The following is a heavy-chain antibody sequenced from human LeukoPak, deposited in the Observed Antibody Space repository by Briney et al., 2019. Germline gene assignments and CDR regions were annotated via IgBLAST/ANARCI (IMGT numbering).Heavy chain of an antibody. CDR2: INHSGGT. D-gene: IGHD6-6*01. Sequence: PSETLSLTCAVYGGSFIGYDWTWIRQPPGKGLEWIGEINHSGGTNHNPSLKSRVTISVDTSKNQFSLKLSSVTAADTAVYYCASLARGGNWFDPWGQGTLVTVSS. CDR3: ASLARGGNWFDP. V-gene: IGHV4-34*01. J-gene: IGHJ5*02. CDR1: GGSFIGYD.